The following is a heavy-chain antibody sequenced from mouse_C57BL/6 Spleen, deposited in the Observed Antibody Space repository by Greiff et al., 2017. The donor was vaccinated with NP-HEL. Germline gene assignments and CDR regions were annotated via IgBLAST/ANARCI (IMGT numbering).Heavy chain of an antibody. CDR1: GFTFSNYW. J-gene: IGHJ1*03. CDR3: TEGYYDYDWYFDV. CDR2: IRLKSDNYAT. V-gene: IGHV6-3*01. Sequence: EVKVVESGGGLVQPGGSMKLSCVASGFTFSNYWMNWVRQSPEKGLEWVAQIRLKSDNYATHYAESVKGRFTISRDDSKSSVYLQMNNLRAEDTGIYYCTEGYYDYDWYFDVWGTGTTVTVSS. D-gene: IGHD2-4*01.